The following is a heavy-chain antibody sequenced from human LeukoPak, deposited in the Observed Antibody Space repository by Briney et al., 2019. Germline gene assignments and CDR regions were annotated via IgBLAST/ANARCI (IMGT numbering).Heavy chain of an antibody. Sequence: GGSLRLSCVASGFTFSSYAMSWVRQAPGKGLEWVSAISGSGGSTYYADSVKGRFTISRDNSKNTLYLQMNSLRAEDTAVYYCAKESGYCSGGSCYSGQVWGQGTLVTVSS. D-gene: IGHD2-15*01. CDR2: ISGSGGST. CDR3: AKESGYCSGGSCYSGQV. CDR1: GFTFSSYA. V-gene: IGHV3-23*01. J-gene: IGHJ4*02.